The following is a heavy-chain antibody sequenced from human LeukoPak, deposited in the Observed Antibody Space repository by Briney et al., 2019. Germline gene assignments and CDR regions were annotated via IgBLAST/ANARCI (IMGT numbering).Heavy chain of an antibody. CDR3: ARDVRYASGWSTPES. CDR1: GGSIINHY. V-gene: IGHV4-4*07. CDR2: IYSSGSA. D-gene: IGHD6-19*01. J-gene: IGHJ5*02. Sequence: SSETLSLTCTVSGGSIINHYWSWIRQPAGKGLEWIGRIYSSGSANYSPSLKSRVSMSIDTSNSHFSLNLTSVTAADTALYFCARDVRYASGWSTPESWGQGTLVTVSS.